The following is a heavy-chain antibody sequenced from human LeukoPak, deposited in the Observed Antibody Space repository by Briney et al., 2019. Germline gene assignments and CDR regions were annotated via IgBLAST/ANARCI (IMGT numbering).Heavy chain of an antibody. CDR2: INTDGSNT. D-gene: IGHD4-17*01. CDR3: AKDGGLRLDY. J-gene: IGHJ4*02. CDR1: GFTFDYYW. V-gene: IGHV3-74*01. Sequence: GGSLRLSCAASGFTFDYYWMHWVRQAPGKGLMWVSRINTDGSNTHYADSVKGRFTISRDNAKNTLYLQMNSLRAEDTAVYYCAKDGGLRLDYWGQGTLVTVSS.